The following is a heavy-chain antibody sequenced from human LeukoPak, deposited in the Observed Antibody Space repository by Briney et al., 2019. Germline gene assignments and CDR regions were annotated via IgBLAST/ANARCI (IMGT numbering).Heavy chain of an antibody. J-gene: IGHJ4*02. Sequence: GGSLRLSCAASGFTFSSYWMSWVRQAPGKGLEWVANIKQDGSEKYYVDSVKGRFTISRDNAKNSLYLQMNSLRAEDTAVYFCARVRGGEYSSSSAGFDYWGQGTLVTVSS. CDR3: ARVRGGEYSSSSAGFDY. V-gene: IGHV3-7*01. CDR2: IKQDGSEK. D-gene: IGHD6-6*01. CDR1: GFTFSSYW.